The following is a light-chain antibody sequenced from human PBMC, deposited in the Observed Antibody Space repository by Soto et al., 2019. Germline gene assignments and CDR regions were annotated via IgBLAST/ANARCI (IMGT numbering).Light chain of an antibody. J-gene: IGKJ2*01. CDR3: QQYYTTPYT. V-gene: IGKV4-1*01. CDR1: QSVLYSSNNKNY. Sequence: DIVMTQSPESLAVSLGERASFNCKSSQSVLYSSNNKNYLAWYQHKPGQPPKLLLYWASTRESGVPDRFSGSGSGTDFTLAIDSLQAEDVALYYCQQYYTTPYTFGQGTKLEIK. CDR2: WAS.